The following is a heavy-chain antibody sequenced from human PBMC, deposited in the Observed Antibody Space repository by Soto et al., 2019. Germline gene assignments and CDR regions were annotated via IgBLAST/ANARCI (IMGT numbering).Heavy chain of an antibody. CDR3: ARAPYSSSYYLDY. CDR2: INAGNGNT. J-gene: IGHJ4*02. V-gene: IGHV1-3*01. Sequence: ASVKVSCKASGYTFTSYAMHWVRQAPGQRLEWMGWINAGNGNTKYAQKFQGRVTITADKSTSTAYMELSSLRSEDTAVYYCARAPYSSSYYLDYWGQGTLVTVSS. CDR1: GYTFTSYA. D-gene: IGHD6-13*01.